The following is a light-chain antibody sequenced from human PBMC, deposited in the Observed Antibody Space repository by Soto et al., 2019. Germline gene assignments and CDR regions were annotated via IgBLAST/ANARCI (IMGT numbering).Light chain of an antibody. CDR3: QVWDSSSDHYV. J-gene: IGLJ1*01. CDR2: DDR. Sequence: ELSQPPSVSVAPGQTARVTSGGNNIGSKRVYWYQQKPGEAPVLVVYDDRDRPSGIPERFSGSNSGNTATLTISRVEAGDEADYYCQVWDSSSDHYVFGTGTKVTVL. CDR1: NIGSKR. V-gene: IGLV3-21*02.